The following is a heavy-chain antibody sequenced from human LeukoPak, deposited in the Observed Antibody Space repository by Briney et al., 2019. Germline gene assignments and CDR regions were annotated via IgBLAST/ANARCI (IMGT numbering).Heavy chain of an antibody. CDR2: ISGSGGST. Sequence: GGSLRLSCAASGFTFSNYAMSWVRQAPGKGLEWVSVISGSGGSTYYVDSVQGRFTISRDNSKNTLYLQMNSLRAEDTAVYYCANQDSTEYSYYFDFWGQGTLVTVSS. J-gene: IGHJ4*02. CDR3: ANQDSTEYSYYFDF. V-gene: IGHV3-23*01. D-gene: IGHD2/OR15-2a*01. CDR1: GFTFSNYA.